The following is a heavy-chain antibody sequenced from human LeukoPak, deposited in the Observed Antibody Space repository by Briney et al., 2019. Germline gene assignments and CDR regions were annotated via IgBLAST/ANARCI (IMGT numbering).Heavy chain of an antibody. V-gene: IGHV3-53*01. Sequence: GGSLRLSCAASGFTVSSNYMSWVRQAPGKGLEWVSVIYSGGSTYYADSVKGRFTISRDNSKNTLYLQMNSLRAEDTAVYYCARGRIAAAGKGSYYYYYYMDVWGKGTTVTISS. CDR2: IYSGGST. J-gene: IGHJ6*03. CDR1: GFTVSSNY. D-gene: IGHD6-13*01. CDR3: ARGRIAAAGKGSYYYYYYMDV.